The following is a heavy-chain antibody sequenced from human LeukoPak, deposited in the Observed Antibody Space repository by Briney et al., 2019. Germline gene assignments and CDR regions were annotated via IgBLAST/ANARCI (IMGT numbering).Heavy chain of an antibody. CDR3: ARDIGTYYDILRRYGMDV. CDR2: ISSSSSYI. D-gene: IGHD3-9*01. CDR1: GFTFSSYS. Sequence: LGGSLRLSCAASGFTFSSYSMNWVRQAPGKGLEWVSSISSSSSYIYYADSVKGRFTISRDNAKNSLYLQMNSLRAEDTAVYYCARDIGTYYDILRRYGMDVWGQGTTVTVSS. V-gene: IGHV3-21*01. J-gene: IGHJ6*02.